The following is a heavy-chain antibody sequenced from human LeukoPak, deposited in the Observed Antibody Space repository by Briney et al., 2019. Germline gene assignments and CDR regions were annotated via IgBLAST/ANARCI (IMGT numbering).Heavy chain of an antibody. D-gene: IGHD3-10*01. V-gene: IGHV3-30*02. CDR1: GFTFSSYG. J-gene: IGHJ6*03. CDR2: IRYNGNNQ. CDR3: AKDSAFYYIDV. Sequence: GGSLRLSCAASGFTFSSYGMHWVRQAPGKGLEWVAFIRYNGNNQYYADSVKGRFTISRDNSKHSLYLQMNSLKGDDTAVYYCAKDSAFYYIDVWGKGTTVIISS.